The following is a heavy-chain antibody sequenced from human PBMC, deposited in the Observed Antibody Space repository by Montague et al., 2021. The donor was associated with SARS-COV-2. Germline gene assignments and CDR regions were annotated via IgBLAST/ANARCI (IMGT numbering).Heavy chain of an antibody. CDR3: AARADYYYGMDV. Sequence: SLRLSCAASGFTVSSNNMSWVRQAPGKGLEWVSVIYSGGSTQYADSVKCRFTISRDKSNYTLYLPMNSLRAEDTAVYYCAARADYYYGMDVWGQGTSVTVSS. CDR2: IYSGGST. J-gene: IGHJ6*02. CDR1: GFTVSSNN. V-gene: IGHV3-66*01.